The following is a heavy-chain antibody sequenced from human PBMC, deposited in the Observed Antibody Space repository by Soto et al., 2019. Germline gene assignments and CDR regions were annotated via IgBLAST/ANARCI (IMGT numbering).Heavy chain of an antibody. Sequence: SETLSLTCTVSGGSISSGGYYWSWIRQHPGKGLEWIGYIYYSGSTYYNPSLKSRVTISVDTSKNQFSLKLSSVTAADTAVYYCARATTGGGSPGGNWFDPWGQGTLVTVSS. D-gene: IGHD1-1*01. CDR2: IYYSGST. J-gene: IGHJ5*02. V-gene: IGHV4-31*03. CDR1: GGSISSGGYY. CDR3: ARATTGGGSPGGNWFDP.